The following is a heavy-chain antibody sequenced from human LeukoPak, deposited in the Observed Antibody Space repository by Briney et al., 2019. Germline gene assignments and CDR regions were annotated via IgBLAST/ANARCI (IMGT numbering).Heavy chain of an antibody. CDR2: TYTSGNT. J-gene: IGHJ1*01. V-gene: IGHV4-61*09. D-gene: IGHD6-6*01. Sequence: SQTLSLTCIVSGGSISSGTSYWSWIRQPAGKGLEWIGHTYTSGNTNYNPTLKSRVTISVDTSKNQFSLKLSSVTAADTAVHYCARDSSSPRVKYFQHWGQGTLVTVSS. CDR1: GGSISSGTSY. CDR3: ARDSSSPRVKYFQH.